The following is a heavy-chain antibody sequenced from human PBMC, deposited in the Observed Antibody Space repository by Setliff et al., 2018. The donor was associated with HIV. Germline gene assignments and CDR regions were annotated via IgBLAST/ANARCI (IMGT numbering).Heavy chain of an antibody. V-gene: IGHV4-59*08. D-gene: IGHD1-26*01. Sequence: PSETLSLTCTVSGGSITGYYWSWIRQPPGKGLEWIGCIYYSGNIRYNRSLKSLVTISLATPKNRFSLQLTSATAADTAVYYWARHRDGGTYPLDYWGQGTLVTVSS. J-gene: IGHJ4*02. CDR1: GGSITGYY. CDR2: IYYSGNI. CDR3: ARHRDGGTYPLDY.